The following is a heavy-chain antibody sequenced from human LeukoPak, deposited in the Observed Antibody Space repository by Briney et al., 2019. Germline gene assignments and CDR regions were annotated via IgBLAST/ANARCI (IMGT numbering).Heavy chain of an antibody. J-gene: IGHJ4*02. D-gene: IGHD2-2*01. CDR2: IDPSDSYT. CDR1: GYSFTSYW. Sequence: GEFLKISCKGSGYSFTSYWISWVRQMPGKGLEWMGRIDPSDSYTNYSPSFQGHVTISADKSISTAYPQWSSLKASDTAMYYCASTGYCSSTSCYGIDYWGQGTLVTVSS. V-gene: IGHV5-10-1*01. CDR3: ASTGYCSSTSCYGIDY.